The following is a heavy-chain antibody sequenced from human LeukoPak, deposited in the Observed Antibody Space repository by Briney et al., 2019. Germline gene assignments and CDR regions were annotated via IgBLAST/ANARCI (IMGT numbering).Heavy chain of an antibody. D-gene: IGHD6-19*01. CDR1: GGSISSYY. CDR3: ARGSSSGLPPSFDY. CDR2: IYYSGST. J-gene: IGHJ4*02. V-gene: IGHV4-59*01. Sequence: SETLSLTCTVSGGSISSYYWSWIRQPPGKGLEWIGYIYYSGSTNYNPSLKSRVAISVDTSKNQFSLKLSSVTAADTAVYYCARGSSSGLPPSFDYWGQGTLVTVSS.